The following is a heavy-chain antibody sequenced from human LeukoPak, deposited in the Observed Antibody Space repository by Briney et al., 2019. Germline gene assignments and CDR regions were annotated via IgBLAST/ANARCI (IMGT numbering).Heavy chain of an antibody. CDR3: ARAGGGWSFDY. J-gene: IGHJ4*02. CDR2: IYYSGNIYYSGNT. Sequence: SETLSLTRTVSGVSLSTFYWGWIRQPPGEGLGWVGYIYYSGNIYYSGNTNYNPSLKSRVTISIDTSKNQFSLKLSSVTAADTAVYYCARAGGGWSFDYWGQGTLVTVSS. CDR1: GVSLSTFY. V-gene: IGHV4-34*11. D-gene: IGHD6-19*01.